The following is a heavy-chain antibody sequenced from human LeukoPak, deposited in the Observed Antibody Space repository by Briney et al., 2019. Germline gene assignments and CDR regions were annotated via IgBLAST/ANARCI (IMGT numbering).Heavy chain of an antibody. D-gene: IGHD6-19*01. J-gene: IGHJ5*02. CDR2: IIPIFGTA. Sequence: SVKVSCKASGYTFTSYYMHWVRQAPGQGLEWMGGIIPIFGTANYAQKFQGRVTITADESTSTAYMELSSLRSEDTAVYYCARHSGGVAAPYNWFDPWGQGTLVTVSS. CDR1: GYTFTSYY. V-gene: IGHV1-69*13. CDR3: ARHSGGVAAPYNWFDP.